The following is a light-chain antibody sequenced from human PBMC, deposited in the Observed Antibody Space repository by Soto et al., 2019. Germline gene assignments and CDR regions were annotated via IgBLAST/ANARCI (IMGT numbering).Light chain of an antibody. J-gene: IGKJ5*01. CDR1: QSVSSSH. V-gene: IGKV3-20*01. CDR3: QQYGSSPIT. CDR2: AAS. Sequence: EIVMTQSPATLSVSPGERATLSCRASQSVSSSHLAWYQHKPGQAPRLLIYAASSRATGSPDRFSGGGSGTDFTPTISRLEPEDFAVYYCQQYGSSPITFGQGTRLEIK.